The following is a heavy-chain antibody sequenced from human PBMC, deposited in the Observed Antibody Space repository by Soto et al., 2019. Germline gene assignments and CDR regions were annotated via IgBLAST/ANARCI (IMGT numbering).Heavy chain of an antibody. CDR2: TSGSGGST. CDR1: GFTFSSNA. Sequence: GSLRLSYTASGFTFSSNAMSWVRQVPGKGLEWVSATSGSGGSTYYADSVKGRFTISRDNSKNTLYLQMNSLRAEDTAVYYCARQGIAARGYFDYWGQGTLVTVSS. CDR3: ARQGIAARGYFDY. J-gene: IGHJ4*02. V-gene: IGHV3-23*01. D-gene: IGHD6-6*01.